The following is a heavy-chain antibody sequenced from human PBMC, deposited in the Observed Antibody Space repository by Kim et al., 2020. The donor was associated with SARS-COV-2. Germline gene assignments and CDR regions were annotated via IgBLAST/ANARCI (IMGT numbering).Heavy chain of an antibody. Sequence: GGSLRLSCEPSGFTFSNFAVTWVRQTPGKGLEWVSTISGSGDHTYYADSVKGRFTISRDNSKNTLYLLMSSLRAEDTAFYYCVKDRDYYDSSRRFQHWGQGTLVIVSS. V-gene: IGHV3-23*01. CDR3: VKDRDYYDSSRRFQH. J-gene: IGHJ1*01. D-gene: IGHD3-22*01. CDR1: GFTFSNFA. CDR2: ISGSGDHT.